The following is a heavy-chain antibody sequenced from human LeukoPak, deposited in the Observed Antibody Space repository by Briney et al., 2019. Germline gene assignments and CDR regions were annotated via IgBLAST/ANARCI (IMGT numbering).Heavy chain of an antibody. CDR3: ARDLVEMATMEGKDY. CDR1: GYRFSDFY. D-gene: IGHD5-24*01. V-gene: IGHV1-2*02. J-gene: IGHJ4*02. Sequence: ASVKVSCKASGYRFSDFYIHWVRQAPGQGLEWMGWINPSTGATTYAHNFRGRVSFSSDTSINTVYMNLKRLTSDDTGLFFCARDLVEMATMEGKDYWGQGTRVTVSS. CDR2: INPSTGAT.